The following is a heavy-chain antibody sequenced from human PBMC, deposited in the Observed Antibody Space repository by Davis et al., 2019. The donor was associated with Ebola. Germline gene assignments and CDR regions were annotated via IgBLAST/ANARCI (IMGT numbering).Heavy chain of an antibody. CDR2: MNPNSGNT. Sequence: ASVLVSCKASGYIFISYDINWVRQATGQGLEWMGWMNPNSGNTGYAQKFQGWVTMTRDTSISTAYMELSRLRSDDTAVYYCARGIVYSYGSNYYGMDVRGQGTTVTVSS. CDR3: ARGIVYSYGSNYYGMDV. V-gene: IGHV1-8*01. D-gene: IGHD5-18*01. J-gene: IGHJ6*02. CDR1: GYIFISYD.